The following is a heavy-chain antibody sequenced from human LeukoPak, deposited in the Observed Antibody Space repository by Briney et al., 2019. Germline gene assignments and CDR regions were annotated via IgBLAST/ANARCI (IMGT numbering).Heavy chain of an antibody. CDR3: ARDLLSGSSGK. Sequence: SETLSLTCTVSGYSISSGYYWGWIRQPPGKGLEWIGSIYHSGSTYYNPSLKSRVTISVDTSKNQFSLKLSSVTAADTAVYYCARDLLSGSSGKWGQGTLVTVSS. D-gene: IGHD3-22*01. CDR2: IYHSGST. J-gene: IGHJ4*02. V-gene: IGHV4-38-2*02. CDR1: GYSISSGYY.